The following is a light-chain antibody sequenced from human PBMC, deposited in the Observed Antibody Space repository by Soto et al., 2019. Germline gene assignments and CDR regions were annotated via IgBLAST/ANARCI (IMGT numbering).Light chain of an antibody. V-gene: IGLV1-44*01. CDR1: SSNIGSNA. Sequence: QAVVTQPPSASGTPVQRVTISCFGSSSNIGSNAVNWYQQFPGTAPKLLIYTNNQRPSGVPDRFSGSKSGTSASLAISGLQSEDEADYYCAAWDDSLNGYVFGTGTKVTVL. CDR2: TNN. J-gene: IGLJ1*01. CDR3: AAWDDSLNGYV.